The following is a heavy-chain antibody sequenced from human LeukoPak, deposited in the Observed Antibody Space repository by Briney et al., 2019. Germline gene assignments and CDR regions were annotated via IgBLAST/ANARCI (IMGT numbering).Heavy chain of an antibody. V-gene: IGHV1-2*02. CDR3: ARVYSSSWYNCFDP. CDR1: GYTFTSYA. CDR2: INPNSGGT. D-gene: IGHD6-13*01. J-gene: IGHJ5*02. Sequence: ASVKVSCKASGYTFTSYAMNWVRQAPGQGLEWMGWINPNSGGTNYAQQFQGRVTMTRDTSITTAYMKLSRLRSDDTALYYCARVYSSSWYNCFDPWGQGTLVTVSS.